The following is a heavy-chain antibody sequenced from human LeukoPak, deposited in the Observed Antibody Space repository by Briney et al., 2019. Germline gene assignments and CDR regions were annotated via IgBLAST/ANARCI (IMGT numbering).Heavy chain of an antibody. CDR2: ISFDGNNK. Sequence: GGSLRLSCAASGFTFNSYAMHWVRQAPGKGLEWVAVISFDGNNKFYADSVKGRFTLSKDNSKNTLYLHMNSLRAEDTAVYFCASQYTSSRIFDDWGQGTLVTVSS. D-gene: IGHD6-13*01. J-gene: IGHJ4*02. V-gene: IGHV3-30*04. CDR1: GFTFNSYA. CDR3: ASQYTSSRIFDD.